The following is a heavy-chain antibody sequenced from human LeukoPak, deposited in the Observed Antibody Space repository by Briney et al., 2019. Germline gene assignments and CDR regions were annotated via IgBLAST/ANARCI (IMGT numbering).Heavy chain of an antibody. CDR2: SYSAEST. V-gene: IGHV3-66*01. J-gene: IGHJ4*02. CDR1: GFTVSSNY. D-gene: IGHD6-19*01. CDR3: ASRVRLAGTKSGFDY. Sequence: GGSLRLSCAASGFTVSSNYMTWVRHAPGKGLEWGSVSYSAESTDHADSVTGRFTISRENTKNTLYLQMNSLSGEDTAVYYCASRVRLAGTKSGFDYWGEGALVTVSS.